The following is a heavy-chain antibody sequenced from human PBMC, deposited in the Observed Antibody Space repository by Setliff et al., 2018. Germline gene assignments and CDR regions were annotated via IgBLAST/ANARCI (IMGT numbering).Heavy chain of an antibody. Sequence: SETLSLTCSVYGDSFSDYYWTWIRQPPGKGLEWIASIYYDGRTFAHPSVRGRVTIPEDTSKNHFSLRMTSVTAADTAMYYCARVFGDNDLPDIWGRGTMVTVSS. CDR1: GDSFSDYY. J-gene: IGHJ3*02. D-gene: IGHD2-21*02. CDR2: IYYDGRT. CDR3: ARVFGDNDLPDI. V-gene: IGHV4-39*07.